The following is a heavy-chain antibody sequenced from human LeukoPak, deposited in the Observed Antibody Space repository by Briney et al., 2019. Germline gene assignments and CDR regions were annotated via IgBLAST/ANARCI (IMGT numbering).Heavy chain of an antibody. CDR2: IYTSGST. CDR3: ARKHFDWLSSRDIPSEKNYYYYYGMDV. CDR1: GGSISSYY. D-gene: IGHD3-9*01. Sequence: PSETLSLTCTVSGGSISSYYWSWIRQPAGKGLEWIGRIYTSGSTNYNPSLKSRVTMSVDTSKNQFSLKLSSVTAADTAVYYCARKHFDWLSSRDIPSEKNYYYYYGMDVWGQGTTVTVSS. V-gene: IGHV4-4*07. J-gene: IGHJ6*02.